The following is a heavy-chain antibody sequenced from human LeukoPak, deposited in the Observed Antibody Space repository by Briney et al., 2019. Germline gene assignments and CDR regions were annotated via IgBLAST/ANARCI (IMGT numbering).Heavy chain of an antibody. D-gene: IGHD3-10*02. CDR2: INQDGAEK. V-gene: IGHV3-7*01. J-gene: IGHJ6*04. CDR1: GFTFTTYW. Sequence: GGSLRLSCAASGFTFTTYWMSWVRQAPGKGLEWVANINQDGAEKFYVDSVKGRFTISRDNAKNSLYLQMNSLRAEDTAVYYCAELGITMIGGVWGKGTTVTISS. CDR3: AELGITMIGGV.